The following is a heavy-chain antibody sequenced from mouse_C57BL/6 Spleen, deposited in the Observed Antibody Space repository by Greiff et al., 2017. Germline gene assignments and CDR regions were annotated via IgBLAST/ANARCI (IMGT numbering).Heavy chain of an antibody. CDR1: GYSITSGYY. Sequence: EVQLVESGPGLVKPSQSLSLTCSVTGYSITSGYYWNWIRQFPGNKLEWMGYISYDGSNNYNPSLKNRISITRDTSKNQFFLKLNSVTTEDTATYYCARGGADGYYEYYFDYWGQGTTLTVSS. J-gene: IGHJ2*01. V-gene: IGHV3-6*01. D-gene: IGHD2-3*01. CDR2: ISYDGSN. CDR3: ARGGADGYYEYYFDY.